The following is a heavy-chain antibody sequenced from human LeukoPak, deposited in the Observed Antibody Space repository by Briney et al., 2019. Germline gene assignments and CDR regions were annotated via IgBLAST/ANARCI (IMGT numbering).Heavy chain of an antibody. CDR1: GFTFSSYP. J-gene: IGHJ4*02. V-gene: IGHV3-23*01. D-gene: IGHD6-19*01. CDR3: ARRDISGWFSLDS. Sequence: GGSLRLSCVASGFTFSSYPMSWVRQAPGKGLEWVSSISAGGGSACYADSVKGRFTISRDNSKNMFHLQMDSLRAEDTALYYCARRDISGWFSLDSWGQGTLVTVSS. CDR2: ISAGGGSA.